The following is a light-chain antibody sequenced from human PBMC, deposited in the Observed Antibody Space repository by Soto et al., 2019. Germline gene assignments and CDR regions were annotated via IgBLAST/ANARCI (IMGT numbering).Light chain of an antibody. CDR2: EVT. CDR1: RSDVGGYNY. J-gene: IGLJ1*01. V-gene: IGLV2-11*01. CDR3: CSYGGSYTPYV. Sequence: QSALTQPASVSGSPGQSITISCTGTRSDVGGYNYVSWYQHHPGKAPKLMIYEVTNRPSGVPDRFSGSKSGNTASLTISGLQAEDEGEYFCCSYGGSYTPYVFGTGTKVTVL.